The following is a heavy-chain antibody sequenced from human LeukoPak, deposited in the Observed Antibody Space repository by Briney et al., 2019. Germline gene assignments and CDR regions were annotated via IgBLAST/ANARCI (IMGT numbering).Heavy chain of an antibody. J-gene: IGHJ6*02. CDR2: ISWNSGSI. V-gene: IGHV3-9*01. D-gene: IGHD4-11*01. Sequence: GGSLRLSCAASGFTFDDYAMHWVRQAPGKGLEWVSGISWNSGSIGYADSVKGRFTISRDHAKNSLYLQMNSLRAEDTALYYCARDQEAPTVTSYYYGMDVWGQGTTVTVSS. CDR1: GFTFDDYA. CDR3: ARDQEAPTVTSYYYGMDV.